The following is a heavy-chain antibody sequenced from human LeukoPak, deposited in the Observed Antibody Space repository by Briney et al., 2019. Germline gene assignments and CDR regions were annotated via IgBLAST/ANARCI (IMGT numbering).Heavy chain of an antibody. CDR2: IKQDGSEK. CDR3: VRAIGGYASY. D-gene: IGHD5-12*01. J-gene: IGHJ4*02. V-gene: IGHV3-7*01. CDR1: GFTFSSYA. Sequence: GGSLRLSCAASGFTFSSYAMSWVRQTPGKGLEWVANIKQDGSEKYYVDSVKGRFTISRDNAHNSLYLQMNSLRAEDTAVYHCVRAIGGYASYWGQGTLVTVSS.